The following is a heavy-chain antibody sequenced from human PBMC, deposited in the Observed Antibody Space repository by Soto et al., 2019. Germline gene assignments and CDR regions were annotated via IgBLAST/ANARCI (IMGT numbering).Heavy chain of an antibody. CDR1: GVTFSSET. CDR3: AAELGDNPASPFDS. J-gene: IGHJ4*02. CDR2: IIPLFGTA. D-gene: IGHD3-16*01. V-gene: IGHV1-69*01. Sequence: QVQLVQSGAEVKKPGSSVKVSCKASGVTFSSETISWVRQAPGQGLEWVGGIIPLFGTANYAQKFQGRVTITAGASQHTLYNELRSLRSGDTGVFYLAAELGDNPASPFDSWGQGTLVTVSS.